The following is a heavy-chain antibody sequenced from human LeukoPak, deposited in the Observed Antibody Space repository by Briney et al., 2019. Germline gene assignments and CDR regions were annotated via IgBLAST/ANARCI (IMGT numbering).Heavy chain of an antibody. J-gene: IGHJ6*03. V-gene: IGHV1-2*02. D-gene: IGHD6-13*01. CDR3: AKSSTAGNYYYYYMDV. CDR1: GYTFTGYY. Sequence: RASVKVSCKTSGYTFTGYYTHWVRQAPGQGLEWMGWINPNSGDTNYAQKFQGRVTMTRNTSISTAYMELSSLRSEDTAVYYCAKSSTAGNYYYYYMDVWGKGTTVTISS. CDR2: INPNSGDT.